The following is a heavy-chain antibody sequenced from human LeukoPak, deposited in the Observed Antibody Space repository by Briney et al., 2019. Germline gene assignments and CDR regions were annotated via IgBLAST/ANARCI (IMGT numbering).Heavy chain of an antibody. CDR1: GYTFTAYY. J-gene: IGHJ4*02. V-gene: IGHV1-46*01. Sequence: ASVKVSCKASGYTFTAYYMHWVRQAPGQGLEWMGMIYPRDGSTSYAQKFQGRVTVTRDTSTSTVHMELSGLRSEDTAVYYCARDQEGFDYWGQGTLVTVSS. CDR3: ARDQEGFDY. CDR2: IYPRDGST.